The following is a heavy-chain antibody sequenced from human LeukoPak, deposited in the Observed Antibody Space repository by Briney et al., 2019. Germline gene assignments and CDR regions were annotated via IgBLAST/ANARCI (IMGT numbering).Heavy chain of an antibody. CDR1: GYSFTSYW. D-gene: IGHD2-21*02. CDR2: IYPGDSDT. CDR3: ARSAYCGGDCYSTFDY. V-gene: IGHV5-51*01. J-gene: IGHJ4*02. Sequence: GESLEISCKGSGYSFTSYWIGWVRQMPGKGLEWMGIIYPGDSDTRYSPSFQGQVTISADKSISTAYLQWSSLKASDTAMYYCARSAYCGGDCYSTFDYWGQGTLVTVSS.